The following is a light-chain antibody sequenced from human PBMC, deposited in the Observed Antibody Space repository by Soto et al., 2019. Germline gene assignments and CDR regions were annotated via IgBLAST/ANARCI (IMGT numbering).Light chain of an antibody. CDR1: QSVGTN. J-gene: IGKJ4*01. CDR2: AAS. V-gene: IGKV3-15*01. CDR3: QQYNNWPLVT. Sequence: MTQFPSTLSVSPGERATLSCRASQSVGTNLAWYQQKPGQPPRLLIFAASTRATGIPARFSGGGSGSEFTLTISGLQSEDFAVYSCQQYNNWPLVTFGGGTKVEIK.